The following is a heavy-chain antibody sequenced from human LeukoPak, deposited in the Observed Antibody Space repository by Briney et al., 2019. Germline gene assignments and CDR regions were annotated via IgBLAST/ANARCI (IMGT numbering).Heavy chain of an antibody. CDR2: IKQGGSEK. V-gene: IGHV3-7*01. CDR3: ARDLYDFWSGYSVSDY. Sequence: GGSLRLSCAASGFTFSSYWMSWVRQAPGKGLEWVANIKQGGSEKYYVDSVKGRFTISRDNAKNSLYLQMNSLRAEDTAVYYCARDLYDFWSGYSVSDYWGQGTLVTVSS. J-gene: IGHJ4*02. CDR1: GFTFSSYW. D-gene: IGHD3-3*01.